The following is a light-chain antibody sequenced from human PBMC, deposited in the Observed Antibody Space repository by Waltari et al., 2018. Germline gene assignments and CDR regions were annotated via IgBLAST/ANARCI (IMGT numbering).Light chain of an antibody. CDR2: KTS. CDR1: QNISRW. Sequence: DIHMTKTPSTLPASIGDRVTIPCRASQNISRWLAWYQQKPGKAPNLLIYKTSSLQSGVPSRFSGSGSGTEFTLTISSLQPEDFATYYCQQYSTYSLWAFGQGTKVEIK. J-gene: IGKJ1*01. CDR3: QQYSTYSLWA. V-gene: IGKV1-5*03.